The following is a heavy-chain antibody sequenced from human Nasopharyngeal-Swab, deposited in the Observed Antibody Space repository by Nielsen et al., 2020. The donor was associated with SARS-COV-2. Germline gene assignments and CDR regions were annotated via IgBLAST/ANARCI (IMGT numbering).Heavy chain of an antibody. CDR2: IYYSGST. CDR3: ASGVYSGFGYYYYGMDV. Sequence: RQAPGKGLEWIGYIYYSGSTNYNPSLKSRVTISVDTFKNQFSLKLSSVTAADTAVYYCASGVYSGFGYYYYGMDVWGQGTTVTVSS. J-gene: IGHJ6*02. V-gene: IGHV4-59*01. D-gene: IGHD5-12*01.